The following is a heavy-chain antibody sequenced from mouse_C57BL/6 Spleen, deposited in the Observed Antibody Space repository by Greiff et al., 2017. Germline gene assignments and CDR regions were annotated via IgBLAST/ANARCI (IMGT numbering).Heavy chain of an antibody. V-gene: IGHV1-64*01. CDR1: GYTFTSYW. Sequence: QVQLQQPGAELVKPGASVKLSCKASGYTFTSYWMHWVKQRPGQGLEWIGMIHPNSGSTNYNEKFKSKATLTVDKSSSTAYMQLSSLTSEDSAVYYCARGGLRYGYFDVWGTGTTVTVSS. D-gene: IGHD1-1*01. J-gene: IGHJ1*03. CDR2: IHPNSGST. CDR3: ARGGLRYGYFDV.